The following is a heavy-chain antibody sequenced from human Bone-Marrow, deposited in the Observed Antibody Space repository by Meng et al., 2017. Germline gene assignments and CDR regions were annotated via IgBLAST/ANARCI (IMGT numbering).Heavy chain of an antibody. CDR1: GGSFSDYY. V-gene: IGHV4-34*01. D-gene: IGHD3-22*01. Sequence: QLQQSGAGLWNRSETLSLTCAVDGGSFSDYYWSWIRQPPGKGLEWIGEINHSGSTNYNPSLKSRVSIAVDTAKNQFSLRLSSVTAADTAVYYCANYYDSHVGWFYPWGQGTLVTVSS. CDR3: ANYYDSHVGWFYP. J-gene: IGHJ5*02. CDR2: INHSGST.